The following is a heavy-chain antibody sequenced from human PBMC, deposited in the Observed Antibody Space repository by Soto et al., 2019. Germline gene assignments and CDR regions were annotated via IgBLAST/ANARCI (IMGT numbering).Heavy chain of an antibody. Sequence: SETLSLTCTVSGASISSGGYYWSWIRQHPEKGLEWIGYSYYGGSTYYNPSLKSRVSISVDTSKNQFSLKLSSVTAADTSVYYCARGARYWFDPWGQGTLVTVSS. CDR3: ARGARYWFDP. V-gene: IGHV4-31*03. CDR1: GASISSGGYY. CDR2: SYYGGST. J-gene: IGHJ5*02.